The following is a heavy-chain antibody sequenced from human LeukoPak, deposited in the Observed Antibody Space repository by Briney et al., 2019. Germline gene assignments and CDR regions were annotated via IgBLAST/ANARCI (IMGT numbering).Heavy chain of an antibody. V-gene: IGHV1-69*02. D-gene: IGHD3-22*01. CDR1: GRTFSSYT. Sequence: ASVKVSCKASGRTFSSYTISWVRQAPGQGLEWMGRIIPTLGIANYAQKFQGRVTITADKSTSTAYMEPSSLRSEDTAVYYCARARAYYDSSGYYRYWGQGTLVTVSS. CDR3: ARARAYYDSSGYYRY. J-gene: IGHJ4*02. CDR2: IIPTLGIA.